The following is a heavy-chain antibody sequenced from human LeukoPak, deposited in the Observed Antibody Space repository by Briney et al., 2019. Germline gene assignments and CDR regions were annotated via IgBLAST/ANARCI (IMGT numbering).Heavy chain of an antibody. D-gene: IGHD3-3*01. CDR2: IYYSGST. CDR1: GGSISSYY. Sequence: SETLSLTCTVSGGSISSYYWSWIRQPPGKGLEWIGYIYYSGSTNYNPSLKSRVTISVDTSKNQFSLKLSSVTAADTAVYYCARQDERIIPHCFDYWGQGTLVAVSS. CDR3: ARQDERIIPHCFDY. J-gene: IGHJ4*02. V-gene: IGHV4-59*01.